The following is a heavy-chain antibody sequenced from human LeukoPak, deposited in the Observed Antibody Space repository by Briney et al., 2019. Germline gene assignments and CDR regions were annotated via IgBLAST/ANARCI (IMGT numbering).Heavy chain of an antibody. J-gene: IGHJ4*02. CDR1: GFTFSSYA. V-gene: IGHV3-23*01. CDR2: ISGSGGST. Sequence: GGSLRLSCAASGFTFSSYAMSWVRQAPGKGLEWVSAISGSGGSTYYAGSVKGRFTISRDNSKNTLYLQMNSLRAEDTAVYHCAKVLGIAAAGTVDYWGQGTLVTVSS. D-gene: IGHD6-13*01. CDR3: AKVLGIAAAGTVDY.